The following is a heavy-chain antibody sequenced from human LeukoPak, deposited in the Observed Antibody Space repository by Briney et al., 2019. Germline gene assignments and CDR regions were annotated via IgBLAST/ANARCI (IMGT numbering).Heavy chain of an antibody. CDR3: ARYIAAAGKNAFDI. CDR1: GGSFSGYY. J-gene: IGHJ3*02. D-gene: IGHD6-13*01. CDR2: INHSGST. V-gene: IGHV4-34*01. Sequence: SETLSLTCAVYGGSFSGYYWSWIRQPPGKGLEWIGEINHSGSTNYNPSLKSRVTISVDTSKNQFSLKLSSVTAADTAVYYCARYIAAAGKNAFDIWGQGTMVTVSS.